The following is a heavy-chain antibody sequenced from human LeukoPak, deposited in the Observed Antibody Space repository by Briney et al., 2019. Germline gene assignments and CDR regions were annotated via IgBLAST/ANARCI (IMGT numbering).Heavy chain of an antibody. J-gene: IGHJ4*02. CDR3: AAGSGRMVRGVNLDY. Sequence: GGSLRLSCAASGLTFSSYGMSWVRQAPGKGLEWVSAISGSGGSTYYADSVKGRFTISRDNSKNTLYLQMNSLRAEDTAVYYCAAGSGRMVRGVNLDYWGQGTLVTVSS. V-gene: IGHV3-23*01. D-gene: IGHD3-10*01. CDR2: ISGSGGST. CDR1: GLTFSSYG.